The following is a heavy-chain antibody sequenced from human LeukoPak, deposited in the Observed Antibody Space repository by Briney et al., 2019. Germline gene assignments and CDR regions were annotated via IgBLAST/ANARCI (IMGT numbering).Heavy chain of an antibody. CDR1: GFTFSTYW. J-gene: IGHJ4*02. V-gene: IGHV3-7*01. CDR2: LNQDGNEK. D-gene: IGHD2-8*02. Sequence: GGSLRLSCAASGFTFSTYWMNWVRQAPGKGLEWVANLNQDGNEKYYVDSVEGRFTISRDNAKNSLYLQMNSLRAEDTAVYYCARGYWYYFQNRGQGALVTVSS. CDR3: ARGYWYYFQN.